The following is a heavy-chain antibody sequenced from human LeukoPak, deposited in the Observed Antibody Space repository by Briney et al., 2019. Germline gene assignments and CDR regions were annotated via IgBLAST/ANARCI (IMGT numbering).Heavy chain of an antibody. CDR3: AKSNGYGLVDI. J-gene: IGHJ3*02. V-gene: IGHV4-34*01. D-gene: IGHD3-10*01. CDR1: GASFSGYF. CDR2: INHSGST. Sequence: SETLSLTCAVYGASFSGYFWSWIRQPPGKGLEWIGEINHSGSTNYNPSLKRRVTISLDTSRNQFSLKLNSVTAADTAVYYCAKSNGYGLVDIWGQGTMVTVSS.